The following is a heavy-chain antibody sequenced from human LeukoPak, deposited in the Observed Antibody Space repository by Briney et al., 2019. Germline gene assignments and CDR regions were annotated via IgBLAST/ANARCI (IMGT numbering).Heavy chain of an antibody. V-gene: IGHV5-51*01. D-gene: IGHD3-10*01. CDR3: ARRSNYYGSGSYL. Sequence: PGESLKISCKGSGYSFTSYWIGWVRQMPGKGLEWMGIIYPGDSDTRYSPSFQGQVTISADKSISTAYLQWSSLKAPDTAMYYCARRSNYYGSGSYLWGQGTLVTVSS. J-gene: IGHJ4*02. CDR2: IYPGDSDT. CDR1: GYSFTSYW.